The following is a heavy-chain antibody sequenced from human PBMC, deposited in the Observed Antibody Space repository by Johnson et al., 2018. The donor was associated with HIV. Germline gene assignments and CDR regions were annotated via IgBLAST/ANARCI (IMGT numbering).Heavy chain of an antibody. D-gene: IGHD4-23*01. CDR3: ARDPPYGGNPSAFDV. Sequence: VLLVESGGGLVQPVGSLRLSCAASGFTVSSNYMSWVRQAPGKGLEWVSLINTGGSTYYADSVKGRFTISRDNSKNTLYLQMNSLRAEDTAVYYCARDPPYGGNPSAFDVWGQGTMVTVSS. CDR1: GFTVSSNY. CDR2: INTGGST. J-gene: IGHJ3*01. V-gene: IGHV3-66*01.